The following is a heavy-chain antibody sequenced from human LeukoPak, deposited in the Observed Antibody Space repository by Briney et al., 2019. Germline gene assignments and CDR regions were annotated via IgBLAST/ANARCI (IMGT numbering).Heavy chain of an antibody. D-gene: IGHD2-8*01. CDR1: GGSFRGYY. CDR3: ARGGSSCTNGVCYTVGGVFYPRYFDY. Sequence: KPPQTLSLTCAVYGGSFRGYYWSSVREPPGHGGGGFGGINHSVSTIYTPSLKSPVTISVDTSKNQFSLKLHSVTAAETAVYYCARGGSSCTNGVCYTVGGVFYPRYFDYWGQGTLVTVSS. CDR2: INHSVST. J-gene: IGHJ4*02. V-gene: IGHV4-34*01.